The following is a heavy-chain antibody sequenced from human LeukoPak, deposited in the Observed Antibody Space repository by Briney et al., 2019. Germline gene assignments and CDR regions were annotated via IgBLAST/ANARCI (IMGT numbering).Heavy chain of an antibody. J-gene: IGHJ6*02. CDR3: ARISLGAIWGYFYGMDV. Sequence: PGGSLRLSCAASGFTFSSYSMIWVRQAPGKGLEWVSYISSSGSTIYYADSVKGRFTISRDNAKNSLYLQMNSLRDEDTAVFYCARISLGAIWGYFYGMDVWGQGTTVTVSS. D-gene: IGHD1-26*01. CDR2: ISSSGSTI. V-gene: IGHV3-48*02. CDR1: GFTFSSYS.